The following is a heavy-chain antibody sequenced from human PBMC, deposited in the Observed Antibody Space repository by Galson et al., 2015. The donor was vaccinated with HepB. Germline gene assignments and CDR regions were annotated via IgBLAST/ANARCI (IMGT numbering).Heavy chain of an antibody. J-gene: IGHJ4*02. Sequence: SLRLSCAASGFTFSSYGMHWVRQAPGKGLEWVATIYYDGSNKYYADSVRGRFTISRDISKNTLYLQMDSLRDEDTAVYYCTGDRFETNPMDVVPGTIVKWGQGTLVTVSS. CDR2: IYYDGSNK. CDR3: TGDRFETNPMDVVPGTIVK. D-gene: IGHD1-1*01. CDR1: GFTFSSYG. V-gene: IGHV3-33*01.